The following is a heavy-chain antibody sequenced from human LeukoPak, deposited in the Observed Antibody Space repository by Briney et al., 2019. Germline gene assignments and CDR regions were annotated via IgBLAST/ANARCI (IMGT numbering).Heavy chain of an antibody. D-gene: IGHD4-17*01. CDR1: GFTFSSYS. CDR3: ARAEGDYLNYYGMDV. V-gene: IGHV3-21*01. J-gene: IGHJ6*02. Sequence: WGSLRLSCAASGFTFSSYSMNWVRQAPGKGLEWVSSISSSTSYICYADSVNGRFTISRDNAKNSLYLQMNSLRAEDTAVYYCARAEGDYLNYYGMDVWGQGTTVTVSS. CDR2: ISSSTSYI.